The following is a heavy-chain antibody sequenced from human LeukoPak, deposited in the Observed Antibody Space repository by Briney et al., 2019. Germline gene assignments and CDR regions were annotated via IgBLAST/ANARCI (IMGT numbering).Heavy chain of an antibody. Sequence: PSETLSLTCTVSGVSLSSHYWMWIGQPAGKGLEGIGRIYTRGSTNYHRSLKSRVTMSVDPSKIQFSLKLSSVTAADTAVYYCARTRTGYCSSTSCYTTNFDYWGQGTLVTVSS. CDR1: GVSLSSHY. J-gene: IGHJ4*02. D-gene: IGHD2-2*02. V-gene: IGHV4-4*07. CDR3: ARTRTGYCSSTSCYTTNFDY. CDR2: IYTRGST.